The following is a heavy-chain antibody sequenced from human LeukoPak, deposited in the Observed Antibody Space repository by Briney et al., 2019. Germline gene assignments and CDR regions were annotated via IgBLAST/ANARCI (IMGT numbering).Heavy chain of an antibody. CDR3: ARDQPYGSGSYYDAAFDI. D-gene: IGHD3-10*01. V-gene: IGHV3-48*03. Sequence: QAGGSLRLSFAASGFTFSSYEMTWVRQAPGKGLEWVSYISSSGITIYYADSVKGRFPISRDNAKNSLYLQMNSLRAEDTAVYYCARDQPYGSGSYYDAAFDIWGQGTMVTVSS. CDR1: GFTFSSYE. J-gene: IGHJ3*02. CDR2: ISSSGITI.